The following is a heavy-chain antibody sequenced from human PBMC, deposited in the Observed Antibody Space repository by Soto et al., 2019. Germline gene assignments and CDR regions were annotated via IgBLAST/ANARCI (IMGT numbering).Heavy chain of an antibody. Sequence: SETLSLTCAVSGGSISSSNWWSWVRQPPGKGLEWIGEIYHSGSTNYNPSLKSRVTISVDKSKNQFSLKLSSVTAADTAVYYCARTLAVAGTAPVVYWGQGAMVTVYS. V-gene: IGHV4-4*02. CDR2: IYHSGST. CDR3: ARTLAVAGTAPVVY. D-gene: IGHD6-19*01. J-gene: IGHJ4*02. CDR1: GGSISSSNW.